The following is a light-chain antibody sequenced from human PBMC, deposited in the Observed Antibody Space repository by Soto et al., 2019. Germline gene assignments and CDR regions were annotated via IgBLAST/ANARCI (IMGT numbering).Light chain of an antibody. CDR2: GAS. V-gene: IGKV3-20*01. Sequence: EIVLTQSPGTLSLSPGERATLSCRASQSVSSSYLAWYQQKPGQAPRLLIYGASSRATGNPDRFSGSGSGTDFTLTINRLEPEDFAVYYCQQYGSSPRTFGQGTKVDI. CDR1: QSVSSSY. CDR3: QQYGSSPRT. J-gene: IGKJ1*01.